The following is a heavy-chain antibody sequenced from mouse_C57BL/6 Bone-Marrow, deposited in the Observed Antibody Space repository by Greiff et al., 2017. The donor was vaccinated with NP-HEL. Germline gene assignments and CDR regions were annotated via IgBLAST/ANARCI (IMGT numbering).Heavy chain of an antibody. CDR1: GYTFTDYY. Sequence: EVKLQESGPVLVKPGASVKMSCKASGYTFTDYYMNWVKQSHGKSLEWIGVINPYNGGTSYNQKFKGKATLTVDKSSSTAYMELNSLTSEDSAVYYCARWNYYGSSHGWYFDVWGTGTTVTVSS. D-gene: IGHD1-1*01. J-gene: IGHJ1*03. CDR2: INPYNGGT. V-gene: IGHV1-19*01. CDR3: ARWNYYGSSHGWYFDV.